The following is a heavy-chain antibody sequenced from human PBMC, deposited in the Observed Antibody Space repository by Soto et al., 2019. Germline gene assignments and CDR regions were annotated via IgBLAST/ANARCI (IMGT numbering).Heavy chain of an antibody. CDR2: IYYSGST. J-gene: IGHJ6*03. CDR3: ARKGAAASYAHYYMDV. CDR1: GGSIGSYY. D-gene: IGHD6-13*01. V-gene: IGHV4-59*01. Sequence: PSATLALTRTVSGGSIGSYYWSWIRQPPGKGLEWIGYIYYSGSTNYNPSLKSRVTISVDTSRNRFSLNLTSATAADTAVYYCARKGAAASYAHYYMDVWGRGTAVTVSS.